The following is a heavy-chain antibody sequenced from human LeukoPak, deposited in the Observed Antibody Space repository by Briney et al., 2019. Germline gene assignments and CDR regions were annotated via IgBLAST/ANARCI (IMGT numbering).Heavy chain of an antibody. CDR3: ARGTVPQDY. J-gene: IGHJ4*02. Sequence: SETLSLTCTVSGGSISSYYWSWIRQPPGKGLEWIGYIYYSGSTNYNPSLKSRVTISVDTSKNQFSLKLSSVTAADTAVYYCARGTVPQDYWGQGTLVTVSS. CDR2: IYYSGST. D-gene: IGHD4-17*01. CDR1: GGSISSYY. V-gene: IGHV4-59*01.